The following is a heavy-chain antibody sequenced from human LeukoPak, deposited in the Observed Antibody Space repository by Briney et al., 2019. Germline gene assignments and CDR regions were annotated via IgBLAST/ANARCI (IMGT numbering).Heavy chain of an antibody. Sequence: GGSLRLSCAASGSTFSSNGMHWVRQAPGKGLEWVAVISHDGSKKYHADSVKGRFTISRDNSKNTLYMQMSSLSAEDTAIYYCARDQMSGSFSDFDYWGQGTLVTVSS. CDR2: ISHDGSKK. V-gene: IGHV3-30*03. J-gene: IGHJ4*02. D-gene: IGHD1-26*01. CDR1: GSTFSSNG. CDR3: ARDQMSGSFSDFDY.